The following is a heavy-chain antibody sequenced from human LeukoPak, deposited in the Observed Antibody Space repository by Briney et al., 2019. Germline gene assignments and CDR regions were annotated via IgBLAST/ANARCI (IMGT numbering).Heavy chain of an antibody. V-gene: IGHV4-39*01. J-gene: IGHJ5*02. CDR3: ARHEYSGSYYGLSWFDP. D-gene: IGHD1-26*01. Sequence: SETLSLTCTVSGGSISGSGYYWGWIRQPPGKGLEWIASIYYSGSTYYNPSLKSRVTISVDTSKNQLSLKLSSLTSADTAVYYCARHEYSGSYYGLSWFDPWGQGTLVTVSS. CDR2: IYYSGST. CDR1: GGSISGSGYY.